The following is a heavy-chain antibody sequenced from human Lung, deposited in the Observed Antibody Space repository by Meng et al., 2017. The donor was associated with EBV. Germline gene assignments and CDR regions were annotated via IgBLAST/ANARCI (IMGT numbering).Heavy chain of an antibody. J-gene: IGHJ2*01. CDR1: GDSVSSSSAA. Sequence: VQLPPSGPGLVKPSQTLSLTCVISGDSVSSSSAAWTWIRQSPSGGLEWLGRTYYRSKLYNDYAVFVKSRITINPDTSKNQFSLQLNSVTPEDTAVYYCARGATSVFDLWGRGTLVTVSS. V-gene: IGHV6-1*01. CDR3: ARGATSVFDL. CDR2: TYYRSKLYN.